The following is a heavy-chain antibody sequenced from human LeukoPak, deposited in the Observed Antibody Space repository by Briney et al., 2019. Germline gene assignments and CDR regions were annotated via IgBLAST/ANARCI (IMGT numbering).Heavy chain of an antibody. CDR3: ARGLYCSGGSCLGFDS. D-gene: IGHD2-15*01. J-gene: IGHJ4*02. V-gene: IGHV3-48*01. Sequence: SGGSLRLSCAASGFTFSSYSMNWVRQAPGKGLEWVSYVSSSSSTIYSADSVKGRFTISRDNAKNSLYLQMNSLRAEDTAVYYCARGLYCSGGSCLGFDSWGQGTLVTVSS. CDR1: GFTFSSYS. CDR2: VSSSSSTI.